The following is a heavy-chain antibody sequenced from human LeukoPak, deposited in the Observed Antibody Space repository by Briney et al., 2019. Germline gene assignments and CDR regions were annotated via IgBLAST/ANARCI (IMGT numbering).Heavy chain of an antibody. J-gene: IGHJ4*02. CDR2: IWYDGSNQ. Sequence: GGSLRLSCSASGFAFSNYGVHRVRQAPGKGLEWVAVIWYDGSNQYYADSVKGRFTISRDNSRNTLYLQMNSLRPEDTALYYCAKVRVDAYVSPNDYWGLGTLVTVSS. CDR1: GFAFSNYG. D-gene: IGHD3-16*01. V-gene: IGHV3-30*02. CDR3: AKVRVDAYVSPNDY.